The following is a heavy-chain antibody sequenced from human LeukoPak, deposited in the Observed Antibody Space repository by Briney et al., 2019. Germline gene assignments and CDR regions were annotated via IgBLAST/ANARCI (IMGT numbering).Heavy chain of an antibody. CDR1: GFTFSSYA. D-gene: IGHD6-13*01. CDR2: ISGSGGST. J-gene: IGHJ4*02. CDR3: AKRSSPSSSWYYFDY. V-gene: IGHV3-23*01. Sequence: GGSLRLSCAASGFTFSSYAMSWVRQAPGKGLEWVSAISGSGGSTYYADSVKGRFTISRDNSKNTLYLQMNSLGAEDTAVYYCAKRSSPSSSWYYFDYWGQGTLVTVSS.